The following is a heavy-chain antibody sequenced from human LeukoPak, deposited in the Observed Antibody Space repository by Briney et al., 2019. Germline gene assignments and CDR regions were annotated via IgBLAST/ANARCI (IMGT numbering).Heavy chain of an antibody. V-gene: IGHV4-59*01. J-gene: IGHJ4*02. CDR1: GGSISSYY. Sequence: SETLSLTCTVSGGSISSYYWSWIRQPPGKGLEWIGYIYYSGSTNYNPSLKSRVTISVDTSKNQFSLKLSSVTAADTAMYYCARGIAAADLDYWGQGTLVTVSS. CDR3: ARGIAAADLDY. D-gene: IGHD6-13*01. CDR2: IYYSGST.